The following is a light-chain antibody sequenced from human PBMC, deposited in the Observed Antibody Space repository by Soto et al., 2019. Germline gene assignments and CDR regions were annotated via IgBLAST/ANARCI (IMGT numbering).Light chain of an antibody. Sequence: PGERATLSCRASQSVGTYFAWYQQKPGQAPRLLIYDSSNRATGIPARFSGSGSGTDFTLTISSLEPEDFAVYYCQQRSDWPSTFDGGTKVEIK. CDR3: QQRSDWPST. CDR2: DSS. V-gene: IGKV3-11*01. J-gene: IGKJ4*01. CDR1: QSVGTY.